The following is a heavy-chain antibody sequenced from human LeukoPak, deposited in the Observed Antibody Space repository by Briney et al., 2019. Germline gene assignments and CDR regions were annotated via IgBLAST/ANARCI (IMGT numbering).Heavy chain of an antibody. D-gene: IGHD2-8*01. CDR3: ARDNGKNSYYYYGMDV. CDR2: ISSSSNTV. CDR1: GFTFSTYE. V-gene: IGHV3-48*03. J-gene: IGHJ6*04. Sequence: PGGSLRLSCAASGFTFSTYEMHWVRQAPGKGLEWVSYISSSSNTVYYVDSVKGRFTISRDNAKNSLYLQMSSLRAEDTAVYYCARDNGKNSYYYYGMDVWGKGTTVTVSS.